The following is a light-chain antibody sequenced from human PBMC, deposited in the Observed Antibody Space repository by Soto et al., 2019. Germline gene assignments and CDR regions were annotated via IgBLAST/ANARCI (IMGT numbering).Light chain of an antibody. CDR1: QSIGRW. V-gene: IGKV1-5*03. CDR2: WAS. J-gene: IGKJ5*01. Sequence: DIQMTQSPSTLSASVGDRVTITCRASQSIGRWLAWYQQKPRKAPNLLIYWASSLKSGVPSRFSGSGSGTEFTLTISSLQPDDLATYYCQQYNSYPITFGQGTRLEIK. CDR3: QQYNSYPIT.